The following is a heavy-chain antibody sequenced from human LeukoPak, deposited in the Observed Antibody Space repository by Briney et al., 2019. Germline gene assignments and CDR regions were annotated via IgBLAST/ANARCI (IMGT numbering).Heavy chain of an antibody. V-gene: IGHV3-33*01. CDR3: ARDTSYSGLDY. Sequence: GGSLRLSCAASGFTFSSYGMHWVRQAPGKGLEWVAVIWYDGSNKYYADSVKGRFTISRDNSKNTLYLQMNSLRAEDTAVYYCARDTSYSGLDYWGQGTLVTVSS. CDR1: GFTFSSYG. D-gene: IGHD4-11*01. J-gene: IGHJ4*02. CDR2: IWYDGSNK.